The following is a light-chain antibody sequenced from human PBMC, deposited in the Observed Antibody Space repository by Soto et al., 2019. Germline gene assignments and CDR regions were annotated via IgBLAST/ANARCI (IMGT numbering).Light chain of an antibody. CDR3: SSYTSSGTWV. Sequence: QSALTQPASVSGSPGQSITISCTGTSSDIGGYNYVSWYQQFPGKAPKLMISEVNNRPSGVSSRFSGSRSGNTASLTISGVQAEDEAAYYCSSYTSSGTWVFGGGTNSPS. J-gene: IGLJ3*02. CDR2: EVN. CDR1: SSDIGGYNY. V-gene: IGLV2-14*01.